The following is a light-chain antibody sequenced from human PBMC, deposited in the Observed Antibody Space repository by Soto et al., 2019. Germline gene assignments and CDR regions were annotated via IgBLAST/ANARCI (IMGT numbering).Light chain of an antibody. V-gene: IGKV3-15*01. CDR3: HHYNTYST. CDR2: DTF. J-gene: IGKJ1*01. Sequence: EMVLTQSPAILSVSPGERATLSCRASQSVTSNLAWYRQRPGQAPRLLIYDTFRRATGVPSRFSGSGSGTEFTLTISSLQPDDFATYYCHHYNTYSTFGQGTKVDIK. CDR1: QSVTSN.